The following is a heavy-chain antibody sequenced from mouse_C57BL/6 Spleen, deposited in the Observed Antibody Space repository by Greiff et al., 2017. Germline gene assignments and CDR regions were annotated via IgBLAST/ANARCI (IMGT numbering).Heavy chain of an antibody. Sequence: QVQLQQPGAELVKPGASVKMSCKASGYTFTSYWITWVKQRPGQGLAWIGDIYPGSGSTNYNEKFKSKATLTVDTSSSTAYMQLSSLTSEDSAVYYCARGGLRPMDYFDYWGQGTTLTVSS. CDR2: IYPGSGST. CDR3: ARGGLRPMDYFDY. CDR1: GYTFTSYW. J-gene: IGHJ2*01. V-gene: IGHV1-55*01. D-gene: IGHD2-4*01.